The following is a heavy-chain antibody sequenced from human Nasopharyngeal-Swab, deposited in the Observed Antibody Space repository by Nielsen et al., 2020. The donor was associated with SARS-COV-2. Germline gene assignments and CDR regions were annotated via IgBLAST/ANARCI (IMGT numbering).Heavy chain of an antibody. V-gene: IGHV1-46*01. J-gene: IGHJ5*02. CDR3: ARVSLRGSEL. CDR1: GYTFTSSY. CDR2: INPSGGST. Sequence: SVNVSCKASGYTFTSSYLHWVRQAPGQGLEWMGIINPSGGSTSYAQKFQGRVTMTRDTSTSTVYMELSSLRSEDTAVYYCARVSLRGSELWGQGTLVTVSS.